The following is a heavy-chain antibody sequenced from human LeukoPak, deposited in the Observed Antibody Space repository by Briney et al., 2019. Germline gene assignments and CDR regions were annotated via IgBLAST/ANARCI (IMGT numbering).Heavy chain of an antibody. D-gene: IGHD2-15*01. CDR1: GYSISSGYY. Sequence: SETLSLTCTVSGYSISSGYYWGWIRQPPGKGLEWIGSIYHSGSTYYNPSLKSRVTISVDTSKNQFSLKLSSVTAADTAVYYCARVLGVVVAAGAFDIWGQGTMVTVSS. V-gene: IGHV4-38-2*02. J-gene: IGHJ3*02. CDR3: ARVLGVVVAAGAFDI. CDR2: IYHSGST.